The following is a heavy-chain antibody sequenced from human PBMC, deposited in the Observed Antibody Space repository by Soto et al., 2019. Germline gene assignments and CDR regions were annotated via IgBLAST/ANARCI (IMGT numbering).Heavy chain of an antibody. CDR1: GFTFTSYA. Sequence: PGGSLRLSCTASGFTFTSYAMCWVRQVPGKGLEWVSSISVSGDRTFYADSVKGRFTISRDNSRNTLHLQMNSLRAEDTAVYYCAKDGDSISMNKPLDSWGQGTLVTVSS. CDR2: ISVSGDRT. D-gene: IGHD3-22*01. V-gene: IGHV3-23*01. CDR3: AKDGDSISMNKPLDS. J-gene: IGHJ4*02.